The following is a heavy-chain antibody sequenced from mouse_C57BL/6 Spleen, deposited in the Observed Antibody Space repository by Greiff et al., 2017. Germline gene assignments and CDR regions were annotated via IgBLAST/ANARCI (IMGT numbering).Heavy chain of an antibody. CDR3: ARVANYYGSSHWYFDV. CDR1: GFTFSDYY. CDR2: INYDGSST. Sequence: EVQLQESEGGLVQPGSSMKLSCTASGFTFSDYYMAWVRQVPEKGLEWVANINYDGSSTYYLDSLKSRFIISRDNAKNILYLQMSSLKSEDTATYYCARVANYYGSSHWYFDVWGTGTTVTVSS. D-gene: IGHD1-1*01. J-gene: IGHJ1*03. V-gene: IGHV5-16*01.